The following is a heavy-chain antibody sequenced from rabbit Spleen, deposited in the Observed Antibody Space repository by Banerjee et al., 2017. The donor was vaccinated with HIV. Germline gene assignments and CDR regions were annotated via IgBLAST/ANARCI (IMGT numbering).Heavy chain of an antibody. Sequence: QELVESGGGLVQPGESLKLSCKASGFDFISYYMNWVRQAPGTGLEWIGYIDSGFGIAYHANSVKGRFTISSDNAQNTVFLQMNSLTAADTATYFCARYVSFNGYSHYFDLWGQGTLVTVS. V-gene: IGHV1S7*01. CDR1: GFDFISYY. D-gene: IGHD1-1*01. CDR3: ARYVSFNGYSHYFDL. J-gene: IGHJ4*01. CDR2: IDSGFGIA.